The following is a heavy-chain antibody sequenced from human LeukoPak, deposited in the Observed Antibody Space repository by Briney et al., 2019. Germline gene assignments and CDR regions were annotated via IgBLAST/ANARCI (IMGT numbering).Heavy chain of an antibody. J-gene: IGHJ4*02. V-gene: IGHV3-53*01. Sequence: GGSLRLSCAASKFTITNNCRIWVRQAPGKGLDGGRSFYIDSVKGRLTFSRDNAKNSLYLQMNSLRAEDTAVYYCARETRVPYYYDSSGPFLDYWGQGTLVTVSS. D-gene: IGHD3-22*01. CDR3: ARETRVPYYYDSSGPFLDY. CDR2: GGRS. CDR1: KFTITNNC.